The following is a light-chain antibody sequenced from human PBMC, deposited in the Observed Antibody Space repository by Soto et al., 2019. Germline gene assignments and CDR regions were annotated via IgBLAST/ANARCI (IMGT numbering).Light chain of an antibody. Sequence: EIVMTQSPATLSVSPGERATLSCRASQSVSSNLAWYQQKPAQAPRLLIYGASTRATGIPARFSGSGSGTEFTLTISSLQSEDFALYYCQQYNNWPPFTFGPGTKVDLK. CDR2: GAS. J-gene: IGKJ3*01. V-gene: IGKV3-15*01. CDR3: QQYNNWPPFT. CDR1: QSVSSN.